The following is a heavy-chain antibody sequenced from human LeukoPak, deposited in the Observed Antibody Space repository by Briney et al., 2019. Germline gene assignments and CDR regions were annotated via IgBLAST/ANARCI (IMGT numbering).Heavy chain of an antibody. J-gene: IGHJ4*02. CDR1: GGTFSSYA. CDR3: ARLSSGWYRQTDY. CDR2: IIPIFGTA. V-gene: IGHV1-69*06. Sequence: ASVKVSCKASGGTFSSYAISWVRQAPGQGLEWMGGIIPIFGTANYAQKFQGRVTITADKSTSTAYMELSSLRSEDTAVYYCARLSSGWYRQTDYWGQGTLVAVSS. D-gene: IGHD6-19*01.